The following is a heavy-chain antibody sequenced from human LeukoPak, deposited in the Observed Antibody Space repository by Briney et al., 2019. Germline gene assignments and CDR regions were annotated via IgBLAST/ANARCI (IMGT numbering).Heavy chain of an antibody. J-gene: IGHJ4*02. CDR2: IYYSGST. V-gene: IGHV4-59*01. CDR1: GGSISSYY. CDR3: ARFYYDSSGHYYFDY. Sequence: SETLSLTCTVSGGSISSYYWSWIRQPPGKGLEWIGYIYYSGSTNYNPSLKSRVTISVDTSKNQFSLKLSSVTAADTAVYYCARFYYDSSGHYYFDYWGQGTLVTVSS. D-gene: IGHD3-22*01.